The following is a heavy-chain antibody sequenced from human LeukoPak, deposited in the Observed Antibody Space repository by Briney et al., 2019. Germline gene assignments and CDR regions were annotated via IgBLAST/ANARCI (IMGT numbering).Heavy chain of an antibody. CDR2: ISSSGSTI. V-gene: IGHV3-48*03. J-gene: IGHJ4*02. Sequence: GGSLSLSCAPSGFTLSSYEINWVRQAPGGGLEWVSYISSSGSTIYYADSVKGRFTISRDNAKNSLYLQMNSLRAEDTAVYYCARNGGYSYGPPDYWGQGTLVTVSS. D-gene: IGHD5-18*01. CDR3: ARNGGYSYGPPDY. CDR1: GFTLSSYE.